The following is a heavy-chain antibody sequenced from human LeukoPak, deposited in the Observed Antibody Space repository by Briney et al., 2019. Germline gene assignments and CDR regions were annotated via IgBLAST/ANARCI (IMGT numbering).Heavy chain of an antibody. CDR2: IIPILGIA. J-gene: IGHJ3*02. CDR3: ARGSPQQYYDILTGYYIEAFDI. CDR1: GGTFTSYT. D-gene: IGHD3-9*01. Sequence: SVKVSCKASGGTFTSYTISWVRQAPGQGLEWMGRIIPILGIANYAQKFQGRVTITADKSTSTTYMELSSLRSEDTAVYYCARGSPQQYYDILTGYYIEAFDIWGQGTMVTVSS. V-gene: IGHV1-69*02.